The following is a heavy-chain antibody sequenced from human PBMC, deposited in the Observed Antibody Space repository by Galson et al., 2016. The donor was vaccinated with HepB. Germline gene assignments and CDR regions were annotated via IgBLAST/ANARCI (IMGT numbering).Heavy chain of an antibody. Sequence: SETLSLTCTVSGYSISSGFNWGRIRAAPGKGLEWIGSMHHNGNTFCNPSVRSRVTISIGMSKNQFSLNLTSVTAADTAIYYCAREHWGHTIPDLWGHGTLVTVSS. CDR1: GYSISSGFN. J-gene: IGHJ5*02. CDR3: AREHWGHTIPDL. V-gene: IGHV4-38-2*02. CDR2: MHHNGNT. D-gene: IGHD3-3*01.